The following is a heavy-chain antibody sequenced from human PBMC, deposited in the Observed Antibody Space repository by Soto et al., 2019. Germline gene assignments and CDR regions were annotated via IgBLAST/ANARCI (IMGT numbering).Heavy chain of an antibody. CDR2: IYVTGAV. CDR1: GAALNSGNYY. J-gene: IGHJ5*02. CDR3: ARLRIATNNYKWFDP. D-gene: IGHD2-21*01. V-gene: IGHV4-31*03. Sequence: SETLSLTCSVSGAALNSGNYYWSWIRQVPGKGLEWIGHIYVTGAVDFNPSLRDRITISQDTSERQFSLNLRLATAADTAVYYCARLRIATNNYKWFDPWGQGTLVTVSS.